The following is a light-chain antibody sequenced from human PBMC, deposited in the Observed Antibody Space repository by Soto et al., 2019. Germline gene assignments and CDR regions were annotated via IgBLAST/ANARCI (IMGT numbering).Light chain of an antibody. CDR3: QQYGSSPPRLT. CDR2: GAS. V-gene: IGKV3-20*01. J-gene: IGKJ3*01. Sequence: EIVLTQSPGTLSLSPGERATLSCRASQSVSSSYLAWYQQKPGQAPRLLIYGASSRATGIPDRFSGSGSGTDFTLTLSRLEPEDFAVYYCQQYGSSPPRLTFGPGTKVDIK. CDR1: QSVSSSY.